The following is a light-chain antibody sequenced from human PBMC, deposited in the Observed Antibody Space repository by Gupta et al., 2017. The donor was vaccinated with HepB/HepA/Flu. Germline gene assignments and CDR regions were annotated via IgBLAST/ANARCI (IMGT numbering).Light chain of an antibody. CDR1: QSVLYSPNNKNF. V-gene: IGKV4-1*01. Sequence: DIVMTQSPDSLAVSLGERATINCKSSQSVLYSPNNKNFLAWYQQKPGQPPKLLFYWASTRESGVPDRFSGSGSGTDFTLAISSLQAEDVAIYYCQQYYNTPFTFGPGTKVDI. CDR3: QQYYNTPFT. J-gene: IGKJ3*01. CDR2: WAS.